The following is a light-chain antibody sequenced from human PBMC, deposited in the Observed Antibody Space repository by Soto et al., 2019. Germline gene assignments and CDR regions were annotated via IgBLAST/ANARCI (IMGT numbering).Light chain of an antibody. J-gene: IGKJ1*01. CDR3: QQYTSFSRT. Sequence: DIQMTQSPSPLSASVGDRVTITCRASQTIRTRLAWYQQKPGKAPKLLIYDASTLDSGVPSRFSGSGSEADFTLTISGLQPDDFATYYCQQYTSFSRTFGQGTKVDTK. CDR1: QTIRTR. V-gene: IGKV1-5*01. CDR2: DAS.